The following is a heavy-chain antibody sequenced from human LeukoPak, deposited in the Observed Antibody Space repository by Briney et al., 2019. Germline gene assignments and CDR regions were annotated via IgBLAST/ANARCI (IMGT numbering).Heavy chain of an antibody. D-gene: IGHD6-13*01. J-gene: IGHJ4*02. CDR3: ARLGTDQHLYSSSWYIDY. CDR2: IYYSGGT. Sequence: SETLSLTCSVWDGSITSISYLGVWGRRPPGRVLEWIGTIYYSGGTYYNPSLKSRVTISVDTSKNQFSLKLSSVTAADTAVYYCARLGTDQHLYSSSWYIDYWGQGTLVTVSS. V-gene: IGHV4-39*01. CDR1: DGSITSISYL.